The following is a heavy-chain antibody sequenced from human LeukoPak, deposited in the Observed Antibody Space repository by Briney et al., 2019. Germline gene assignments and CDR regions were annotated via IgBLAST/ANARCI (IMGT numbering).Heavy chain of an antibody. J-gene: IGHJ4*02. V-gene: IGHV4-59*01. CDR1: GGSLSSYY. Sequence: PSETLSLTCTVTGGSLSSYYWSWIRQPPGKGLEWIGFIYYSGSTNYNPSLKSRVTISVDTSKNQFSLKLSSVTAADTAVYYCARAPRYSGSPYYFDYWGQGTLVTVSS. CDR3: ARAPRYSGSPYYFDY. D-gene: IGHD1-26*01. CDR2: IYYSGST.